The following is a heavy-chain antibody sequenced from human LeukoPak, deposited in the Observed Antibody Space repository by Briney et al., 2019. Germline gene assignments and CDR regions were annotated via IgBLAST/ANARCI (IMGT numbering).Heavy chain of an antibody. J-gene: IGHJ4*02. CDR3: ARRKNYDSSGYYGY. D-gene: IGHD3-22*01. Sequence: SETLSLTCAVYGGSFSGYYWSWIRQPPGKGLEWIGEINHSGSTNYNPSLKSRVTISVDTSRNQFSLKLSSVTAADTAVYYCARRKNYDSSGYYGYWGQGTLVTVSS. CDR2: INHSGST. CDR1: GGSFSGYY. V-gene: IGHV4-34*01.